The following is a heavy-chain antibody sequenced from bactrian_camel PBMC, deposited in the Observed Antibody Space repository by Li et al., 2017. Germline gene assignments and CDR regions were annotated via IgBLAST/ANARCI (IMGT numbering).Heavy chain of an antibody. D-gene: IGHD4*01. CDR3: AADDCDDYDWGVRY. CDR1: GFTFSQNW. Sequence: HVQLVESGGGLVQPGGSLRLSCAASGFTFSQNWMHWFRQAPGKEPEAVAVIRFRDDTRYFADAVKGRFTISQDFTKNTLYLQMNSLKSEDTAVYYCAADDCDDYDWGVRYWGQGTQVTVS. V-gene: IGHV3S1*01. CDR2: IRFRDDTR. J-gene: IGHJ4*01.